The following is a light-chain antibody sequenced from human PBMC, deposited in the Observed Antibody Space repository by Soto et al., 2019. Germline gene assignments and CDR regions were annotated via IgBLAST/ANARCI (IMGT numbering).Light chain of an antibody. Sequence: EIVMTQSPATLSVSPGERATLSCWASQSVSSNLAWYQQKPGQAPRLLIYGASTRATGIPARFSGSGSGTEFTLTINRLEPEDSAVYYCQQYASAPFSLGPGTKVDIK. V-gene: IGKV3-15*01. CDR2: GAS. J-gene: IGKJ3*01. CDR1: QSVSSN. CDR3: QQYASAPFS.